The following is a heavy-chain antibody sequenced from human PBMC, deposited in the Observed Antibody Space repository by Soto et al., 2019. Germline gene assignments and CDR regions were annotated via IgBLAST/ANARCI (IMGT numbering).Heavy chain of an antibody. J-gene: IGHJ4*02. CDR1: GGSINSGGYY. Sequence: QVQLRESGPGLVKPSQTLSLTCTVSGGSINSGGYYWNWIRQHPGKGLDWIGYMDYSGSTYYNPYLRRRVIISTDTSETHFSLKLSSVTAAATAVYFCARGYRQSRYSSIWAFDYWGQGTLVNVSS. CDR3: ARGYRQSRYSSIWAFDY. CDR2: MDYSGST. V-gene: IGHV4-31*03. D-gene: IGHD6-13*01.